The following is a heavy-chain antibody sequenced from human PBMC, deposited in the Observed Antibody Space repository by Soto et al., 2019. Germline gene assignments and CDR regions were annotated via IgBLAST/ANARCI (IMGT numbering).Heavy chain of an antibody. J-gene: IGHJ5*02. D-gene: IGHD2-21*01. V-gene: IGHV4-30-2*01. Sequence: QLQLQESGSRLVKSSETLSLTCDVSGDTISTGGYTWVWIRQPPGQALEWIGHTYHSGNSYYNPSLWRRVIISVDRSKNQFSLKARSVTAADTAVYYCATETYVDYVGYFDPWGQGIQVTVAS. CDR1: GDTISTGGYT. CDR3: ATETYVDYVGYFDP. CDR2: TYHSGNS.